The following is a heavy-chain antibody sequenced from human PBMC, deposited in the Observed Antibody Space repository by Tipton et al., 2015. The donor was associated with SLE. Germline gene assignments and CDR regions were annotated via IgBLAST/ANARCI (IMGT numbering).Heavy chain of an antibody. CDR2: IYTSGST. D-gene: IGHD7-27*01. Sequence: TLSLTCTVSGGSISSGSYYWSWIRQPAGKGLEWIGHIYTSGSTNYNPSLKSRVTMSVDTSKNHFSLKLTSVIAADTAVYYCARDIEAPGDFLYFDYWGQGILVTVSS. CDR3: ARDIEAPGDFLYFDY. V-gene: IGHV4-61*09. CDR1: GGSISSGSYY. J-gene: IGHJ4*02.